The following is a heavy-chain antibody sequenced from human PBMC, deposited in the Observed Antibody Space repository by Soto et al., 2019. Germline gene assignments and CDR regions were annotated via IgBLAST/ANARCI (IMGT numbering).Heavy chain of an antibody. Sequence: ASVKVSCKASGYTFTSYYMHWVRQAPGQGLEWMGIINPSGGSTSYAQKFQGRVTMTRDTSTSTVYMELRSLRSDDTAVSYCARSAAYGSGIGSYYYYMDVWGKGTPVTVS. CDR1: GYTFTSYY. J-gene: IGHJ6*03. D-gene: IGHD3-10*01. V-gene: IGHV1-46*01. CDR2: INPSGGST. CDR3: ARSAAYGSGIGSYYYYMDV.